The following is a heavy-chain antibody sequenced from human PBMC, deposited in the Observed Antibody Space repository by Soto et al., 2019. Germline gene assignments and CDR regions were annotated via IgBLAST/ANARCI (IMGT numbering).Heavy chain of an antibody. CDR1: AVSLNRGAVG. Sequence: APTLGRATQTHRVSISVVAVSLNRGAVGVGWIRQPPGEALQWLALIYWNDEQYYNPSLRNRLTITRDTSKNQVVLTMTSMDPVDTATYYWAHRLPGPSGYDVWGQGTTVTVSS. D-gene: IGHD6-13*01. CDR3: AHRLPGPSGYDV. J-gene: IGHJ6*02. V-gene: IGHV2-5*01. CDR2: IYWNDEQ.